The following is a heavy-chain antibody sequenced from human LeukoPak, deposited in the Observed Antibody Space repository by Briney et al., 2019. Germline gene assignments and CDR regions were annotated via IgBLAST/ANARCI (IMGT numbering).Heavy chain of an antibody. Sequence: ASVKVSCKVSGYTLTELSMHWVRQAPGKGLEWMGGFDPEDGETIYAQKFQGRVTMTEDTSTDTAYMELSSLRPEDTAVYYCATGPGLLRITMVRGVMDVWGQGTTVTVSS. J-gene: IGHJ6*02. D-gene: IGHD3-10*01. CDR1: GYTLTELS. V-gene: IGHV1-24*01. CDR3: ATGPGLLRITMVRGVMDV. CDR2: FDPEDGET.